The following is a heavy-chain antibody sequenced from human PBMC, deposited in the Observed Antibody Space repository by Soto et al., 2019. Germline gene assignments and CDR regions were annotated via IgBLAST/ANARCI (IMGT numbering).Heavy chain of an antibody. CDR3: VRATYFSDSSGYTRCIDY. CDR1: VFTLSDHY. D-gene: IGHD3-22*01. J-gene: IGHJ4*02. CDR2: SRDKPQGYST. Sequence: VGSLRRSCAFSVFTLSDHYIDWFRQAPGNGLEWVCRSRDKPQGYSTAYAASVKGRFTTSRDESKNSAYLQMNSLKTEDTAVYYCVRATYFSDSSGYTRCIDYWGKRNMVNVS. V-gene: IGHV3-72*01.